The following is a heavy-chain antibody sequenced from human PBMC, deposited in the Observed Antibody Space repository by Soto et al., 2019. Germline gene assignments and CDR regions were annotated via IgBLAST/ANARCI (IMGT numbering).Heavy chain of an antibody. Sequence: GALRLSGAASGFTFSSYWMHWVRQAPGKGLVWVSRINSDESSTSYADSVKGRFTISRDNARNTLYLQMNSLRAEDTAVYYCATYNYRPKSFHYWGQGTLVTV. CDR1: GFTFSSYW. CDR2: INSDESST. D-gene: IGHD3-16*02. V-gene: IGHV3-74*01. CDR3: ATYNYRPKSFHY. J-gene: IGHJ4*02.